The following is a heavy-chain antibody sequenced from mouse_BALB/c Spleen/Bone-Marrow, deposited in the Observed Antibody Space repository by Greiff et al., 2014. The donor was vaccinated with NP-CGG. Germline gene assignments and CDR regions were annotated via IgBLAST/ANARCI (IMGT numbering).Heavy chain of an antibody. CDR2: IDPANGNT. J-gene: IGHJ3*01. CDR1: GFNIKDTY. D-gene: IGHD2-3*01. CDR3: ARRGDGYYAWFAY. Sequence: VQLQQSGAELVKPGASVKLSCTASGFNIKDTYMHWVKQRPEQGLEWIGRIDPANGNTKYDPEFQGKATITADTSSNTAYLQLSSLTSEDTAVYYCARRGDGYYAWFAYWGQGTLVTVSA. V-gene: IGHV14-3*02.